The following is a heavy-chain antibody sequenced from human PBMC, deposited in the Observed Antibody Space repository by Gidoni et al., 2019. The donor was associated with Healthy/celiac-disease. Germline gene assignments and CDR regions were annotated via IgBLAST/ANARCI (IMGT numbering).Heavy chain of an antibody. CDR1: GLTFSSYW. CDR3: ARYGFEVQYYDFWSGWPPFDY. Sequence: EVQLVESVGGLVQPGGSLRLSCAASGLTFSSYWMSWVRQATGKGLEWVANIKQDGSETYYVDSVKGRFTISRDNAKNSLYLQMNSLRAEDTAVYYCARYGFEVQYYDFWSGWPPFDYWGQGTLVTVSS. D-gene: IGHD3-3*01. V-gene: IGHV3-7*03. CDR2: IKQDGSET. J-gene: IGHJ4*02.